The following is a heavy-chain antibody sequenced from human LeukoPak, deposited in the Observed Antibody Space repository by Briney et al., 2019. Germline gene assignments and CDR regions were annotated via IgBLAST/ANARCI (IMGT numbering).Heavy chain of an antibody. V-gene: IGHV3-64*01. CDR2: ISNNGGTT. Sequence: PGGSLRLSCAASGFTFSSYTMHCVRQAPGKGLEYVSAISNNGGTTYYANSVKGRFTISRDNSKNTLYLQMGSLRAEDMAVYYCARVASSGTYGDYWGQGTLVTVSS. J-gene: IGHJ4*02. D-gene: IGHD1-26*01. CDR1: GFTFSSYT. CDR3: ARVASSGTYGDY.